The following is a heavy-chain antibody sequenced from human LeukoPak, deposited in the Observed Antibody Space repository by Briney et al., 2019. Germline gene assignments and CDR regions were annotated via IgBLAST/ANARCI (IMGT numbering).Heavy chain of an antibody. D-gene: IGHD5-18*01. J-gene: IGHJ5*02. Sequence: SETLSLTCTVSGGSISSHYWSWIRQPPGKGLEWIGCIYYSGSTNYNPSLKSRVTISVDTSKNQFPLKLSSVTAADTAVYYCARTGYSYGSDPWGQGTLVTVSS. V-gene: IGHV4-59*11. CDR2: IYYSGST. CDR1: GGSISSHY. CDR3: ARTGYSYGSDP.